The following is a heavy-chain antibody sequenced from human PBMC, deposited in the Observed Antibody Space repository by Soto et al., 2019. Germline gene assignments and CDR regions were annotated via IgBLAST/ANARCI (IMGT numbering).Heavy chain of an antibody. D-gene: IGHD4-17*01. CDR2: ISIRGDYR. V-gene: IGHV3-23*01. CDR3: ANHGGFDF. Sequence: EGQLLQSGGGLVQPGESLRLSCAASGFTFSSSGMSWVRQAPGKGLEWVSSISIRGDYRYYADSVKGRFTISRDNSKNTLYLQMSSLTAEGTALYYCANHGGFDFWGQGTMVGVSS. J-gene: IGHJ3*01. CDR1: GFTFSSSG.